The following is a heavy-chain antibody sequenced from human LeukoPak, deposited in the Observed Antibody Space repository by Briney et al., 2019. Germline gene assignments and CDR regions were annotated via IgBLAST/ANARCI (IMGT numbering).Heavy chain of an antibody. J-gene: IGHJ6*02. CDR2: IIPILGIA. V-gene: IGHV1-69*04. CDR1: GGTFSSYA. Sequence: ASVKVSCKASGGTFSSYAISWVRQAPGQGLEWMGRIIPILGIANYAQKFQGRVTITADKSTSTAYMELSSLRSEDTAVYYCARTGCGGDCYYGMDVWGQGTTVTVSS. CDR3: ARTGCGGDCYYGMDV. D-gene: IGHD2-21*01.